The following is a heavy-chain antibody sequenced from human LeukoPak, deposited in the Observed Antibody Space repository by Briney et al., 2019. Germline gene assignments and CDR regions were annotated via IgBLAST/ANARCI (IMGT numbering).Heavy chain of an antibody. D-gene: IGHD3-3*01. J-gene: IGHJ4*02. CDR2: INPSGGST. CDR1: GYTFTSYG. V-gene: IGHV1-46*01. CDR3: ARALNTYYDFWSAGALF. Sequence: GASVKVSCKASGYTFTSYGISWVRQAPGQGLEWMGIINPSGGSTSYAQKFQGRVTMTRDTSTSTVYMELSSLRSEDTAVYYCARALNTYYDFWSAGALFWGQGTLVTVSS.